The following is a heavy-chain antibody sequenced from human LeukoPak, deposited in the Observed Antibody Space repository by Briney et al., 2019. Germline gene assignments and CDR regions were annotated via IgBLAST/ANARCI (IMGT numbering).Heavy chain of an antibody. CDR3: ARDRRLYYYDSSGYYAFDI. J-gene: IGHJ3*02. CDR1: GGSISSYY. Sequence: SETLSPTCTVSGGSISSYYWSWIRQPPGKGLEWIGYIYYSGSTNYNPSLKSRVTISVDTSKNQFSLKLSSVTAADTAVYYCARDRRLYYYDSSGYYAFDIWGQGTMVTVSS. CDR2: IYYSGST. D-gene: IGHD3-22*01. V-gene: IGHV4-59*01.